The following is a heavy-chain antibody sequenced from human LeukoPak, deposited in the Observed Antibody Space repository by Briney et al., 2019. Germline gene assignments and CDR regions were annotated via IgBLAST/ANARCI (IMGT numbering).Heavy chain of an antibody. CDR1: GFTFRSYG. J-gene: IGHJ4*02. D-gene: IGHD3-10*01. CDR2: IRYDGSNK. V-gene: IGHV3-30*02. CDR3: AKDAGFRVGFGLQGDY. Sequence: GGSLRLSCAASGFTFRSYGMHGVGQAPGKGLEWVAFIRYDGSNKYYADSVKGRFTISRDNSKNTLYPQMNSLRAEDTAVYYCAKDAGFRVGFGLQGDYWGQGTLVTVSS.